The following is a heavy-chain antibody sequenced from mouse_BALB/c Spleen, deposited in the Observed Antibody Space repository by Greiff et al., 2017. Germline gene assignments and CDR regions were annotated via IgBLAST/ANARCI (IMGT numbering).Heavy chain of an antibody. CDR1: GFSLTSYG. J-gene: IGHJ4*01. D-gene: IGHD1-2*01. CDR2: IRSKANNHAT. CDR3: TRGLRLRGYAMDY. Sequence: EVKLVESGPGLVAPSQSLSITCTVSGFSLTSYGVHWVRQPPEKGLEWVAEIRSKANNHATYYAESVKGRFTISRDDSKSSVYLQMNSLRAEDTGIYYCTRGLRLRGYAMDYWGQGTSVTVSS. V-gene: IGHV6-6*01.